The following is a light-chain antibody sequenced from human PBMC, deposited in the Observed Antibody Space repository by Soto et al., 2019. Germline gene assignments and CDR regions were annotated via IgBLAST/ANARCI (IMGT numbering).Light chain of an antibody. J-gene: IGLJ1*01. CDR3: GTCDSSAYV. CDR1: SSNFGSNS. CDR2: DNN. Sequence: QSVLTQPPSVSAAPGQKVTISCSGSSSNFGSNSVSWYQQLPGTAPKLLIYDNNKRPSGIPDRFSGSKSGTSATLGITGLQTGDEADYHCGTCDSSAYVFGTGTKLTVL. V-gene: IGLV1-51*01.